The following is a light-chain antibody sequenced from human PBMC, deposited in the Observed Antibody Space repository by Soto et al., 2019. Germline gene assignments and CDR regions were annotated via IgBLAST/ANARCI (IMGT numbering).Light chain of an antibody. CDR2: EVT. Sequence: QSALAQLASVSGSPGQSSTSSCTGARSDVGGYAFVSWYQPHPGTPPKLIIYEVTHRPSGVSHRFSGSKSASTASLTISGLQVEDEADYFCGSYSSTTTREVFGTGTKVTVL. CDR1: RSDVGGYAF. J-gene: IGLJ1*01. V-gene: IGLV2-14*01. CDR3: GSYSSTTTREV.